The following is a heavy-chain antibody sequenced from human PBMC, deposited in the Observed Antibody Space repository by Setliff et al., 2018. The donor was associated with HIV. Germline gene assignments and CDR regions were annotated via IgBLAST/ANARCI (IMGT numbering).Heavy chain of an antibody. CDR1: GDYIRSHY. Sequence: SETLSLTCSVSGDYIRSHYWCWIQQHPGKGLEWIGCVYYTGATTYNPSVRSRVTMSIGSSKRQFSLRLRSVTTMDTAIYYCARGYPLDSWGQGILVTVSS. CDR2: VYYTGAT. V-gene: IGHV4-59*11. D-gene: IGHD2-2*02. J-gene: IGHJ5*01. CDR3: ARGYPLDS.